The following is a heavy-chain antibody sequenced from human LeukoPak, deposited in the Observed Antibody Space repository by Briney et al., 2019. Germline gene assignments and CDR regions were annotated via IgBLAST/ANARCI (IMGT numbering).Heavy chain of an antibody. CDR2: IYYSGST. CDR1: GGSISSSSYY. J-gene: IGHJ4*02. D-gene: IGHD2-15*01. Sequence: SETLSLTCTVSGGSISSSSYYWGWIRQPPGKGLEWIGSIYYSGSTYYNPSLKSRVTISVDTSKNQFSLKLSSVTAADTAVYYCASRYCSGRSCPDYWGQGTLVTVSS. CDR3: ASRYCSGRSCPDY. V-gene: IGHV4-39*01.